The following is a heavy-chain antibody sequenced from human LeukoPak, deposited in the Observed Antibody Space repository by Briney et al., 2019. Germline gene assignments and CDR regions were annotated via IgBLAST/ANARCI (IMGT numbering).Heavy chain of an antibody. V-gene: IGHV3-11*01. Sequence: GGSLRLSCAASRFTFSDYYMSWIRQAPGKGLEWVSYISSSGYTIYYADSVKGRFTISRDNAKNSLYLQMNSLRAEDTAVYYCARVESSSSNWFDPWGQGTLVTVSS. CDR3: ARVESSSSNWFDP. CDR1: RFTFSDYY. CDR2: ISSSGYTI. J-gene: IGHJ5*02. D-gene: IGHD6-6*01.